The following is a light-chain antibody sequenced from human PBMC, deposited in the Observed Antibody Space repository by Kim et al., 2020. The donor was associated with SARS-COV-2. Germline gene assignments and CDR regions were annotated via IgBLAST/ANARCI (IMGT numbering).Light chain of an antibody. CDR3: QSYDSRLTAWV. Sequence: QRVAIPLPGNTSNAGAGYDVHWSQQLPGTAPKLLIYGNSNRPSGVPDRFSGSKSGTSASLAITGLQAEDEADYYCQSYDSRLTAWVFGGGTQLTVL. V-gene: IGLV1-40*01. CDR1: TSNAGAGYD. CDR2: GNS. J-gene: IGLJ3*02.